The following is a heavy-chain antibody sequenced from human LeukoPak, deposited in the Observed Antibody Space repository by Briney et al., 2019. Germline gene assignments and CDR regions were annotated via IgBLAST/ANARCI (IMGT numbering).Heavy chain of an antibody. CDR1: GGSISSYY. V-gene: IGHV4-59*08. CDR3: ARRGGKEDYFDY. Sequence: AETLSLTCTVSGGSISSYYWSWVRQPPGKGLEWIGYIYYSGSTNYNPPLKSRVTISLDTSKIQFSLKLRSVTAADTAVYYCARRGGKEDYFDYWGQGTLVTVSS. J-gene: IGHJ4*02. CDR2: IYYSGST. D-gene: IGHD4-23*01.